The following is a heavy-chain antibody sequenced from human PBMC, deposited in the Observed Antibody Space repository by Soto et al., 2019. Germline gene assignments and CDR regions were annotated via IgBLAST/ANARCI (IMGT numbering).Heavy chain of an antibody. CDR2: LNPRNGQT. V-gene: IGHV1-8*01. CDR1: GYNFSAYY. Sequence: QVQLVQSGAEVMKPGASVKVSCQTSGYNFSAYYFNWVRQAAGQGPEWMGWLNPRNGQTGYVQKFRGRVTMTRDTSIATVYLELSRLTSEDTAIYFCARETDTSMVDYWGQGTLVTVSS. J-gene: IGHJ4*02. CDR3: ARETDTSMVDY. D-gene: IGHD5-18*01.